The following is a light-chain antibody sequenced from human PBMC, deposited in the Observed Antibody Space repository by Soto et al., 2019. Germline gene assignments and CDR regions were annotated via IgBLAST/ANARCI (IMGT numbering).Light chain of an antibody. Sequence: DIQMTQSPSSLSASVGDRVTIACRASHSINIYVNWYQQKPGKAPKLLIYGATSLQSGVPSRFSADGSGTDFTLTISSLQPADFATYYCQQRSSGPPFTFGPGTKVDIK. V-gene: IGKV1-39*01. CDR2: GAT. CDR1: HSINIY. J-gene: IGKJ3*01. CDR3: QQRSSGPPFT.